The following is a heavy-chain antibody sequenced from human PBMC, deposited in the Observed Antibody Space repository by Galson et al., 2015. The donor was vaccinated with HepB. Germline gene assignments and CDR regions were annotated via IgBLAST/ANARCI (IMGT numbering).Heavy chain of an antibody. D-gene: IGHD5/OR15-5a*01. CDR2: TTNDDSST. CDR3: ARDRGIVSTNSAYYMDV. J-gene: IGHJ6*03. CDR1: GFTFSDYY. Sequence: SLRLSCAASGFTFSDYYMGWIRQAPGKGLEWISYTTNDDSSTYVDSVKGRFTISRDNAKNSLDLQMHSLRAEDTAVYYCARDRGIVSTNSAYYMDVWGKGTTVTVSS. V-gene: IGHV3-11*01.